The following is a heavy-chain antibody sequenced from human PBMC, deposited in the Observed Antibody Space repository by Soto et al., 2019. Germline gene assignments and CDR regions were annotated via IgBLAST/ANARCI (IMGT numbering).Heavy chain of an antibody. V-gene: IGHV3-23*01. CDR1: GFTFSSYA. J-gene: IGHJ4*02. D-gene: IGHD1-1*01. CDR2: ISGSGGST. Sequence: GGSLRLSCAASGFTFSSYAMSWVRQAPGKGLEWVSAISGSGGSTYYADSVKGRFTISRDNSKNTLYLQMNSLRAEDTAVYYCAKARFARTTVAAFDYWGRGTLVTVSS. CDR3: AKARFARTTVAAFDY.